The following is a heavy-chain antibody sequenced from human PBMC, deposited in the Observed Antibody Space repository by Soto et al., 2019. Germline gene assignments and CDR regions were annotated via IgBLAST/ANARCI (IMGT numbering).Heavy chain of an antibody. J-gene: IGHJ3*02. CDR3: ARDLGHDAFDI. V-gene: IGHV3-74*01. CDR2: INSDWSRT. CDR1: GFTFSNYW. Sequence: GGSLRLSCAASGFTFSNYWMHWVRQAPGKGLMWVSRINSDWSRTYYADSFKGRFTISRHNSKNTLYLQMNSLRAEDTAVYYCARDLGHDAFDIWGQGTMVTVSS.